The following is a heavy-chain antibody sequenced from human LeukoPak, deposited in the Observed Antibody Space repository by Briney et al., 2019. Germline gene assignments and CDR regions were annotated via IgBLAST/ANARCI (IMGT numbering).Heavy chain of an antibody. V-gene: IGHV3-21*01. CDR3: AREYDSSGYIALDY. Sequence: GGSLRLSCAASGFTFSSYWMSWVRQAPGKGLEWVSSISSSSSYIYYADSVKGRFTISRDNAKNSLYLQMNSLRAEDTAVYYCAREYDSSGYIALDYWGQGTLVTVSS. CDR2: ISSSSSYI. D-gene: IGHD3-22*01. CDR1: GFTFSSYW. J-gene: IGHJ4*02.